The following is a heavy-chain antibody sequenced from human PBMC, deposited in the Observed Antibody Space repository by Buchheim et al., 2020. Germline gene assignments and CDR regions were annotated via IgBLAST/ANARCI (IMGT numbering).Heavy chain of an antibody. V-gene: IGHV3-30*18. J-gene: IGHJ6*02. CDR1: GFTFSSYG. CDR3: AKDRGCSSTSCYYYYYYGMDV. CDR2: ISYGGSNK. Sequence: QVQLVESGGGVVQPGRSLRLSCAASGFTFSSYGMHWVRQAPGKGLEWVAVISYGGSNKYYADSVKGRFTISRDNSKNTLYLQMNSLRAEDTAVYYCAKDRGCSSTSCYYYYYYGMDVWGQGTT. D-gene: IGHD2-2*01.